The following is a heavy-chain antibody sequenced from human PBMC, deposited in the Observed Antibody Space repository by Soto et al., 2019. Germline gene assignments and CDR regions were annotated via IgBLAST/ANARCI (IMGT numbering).Heavy chain of an antibody. Sequence: QVQLVQSGAEVKKPGSSVKVSCKASGGTFSRYAISWVRQAPGQGLEWMGGIIPIFGTANYAQKFQGRVTITADESTSRAYMELSSLGSEDTAVYYCAREWGSGYSYGYVFDYWGQGTLVTVSS. J-gene: IGHJ4*02. CDR2: IIPIFGTA. D-gene: IGHD5-18*01. CDR1: GGTFSRYA. V-gene: IGHV1-69*12. CDR3: AREWGSGYSYGYVFDY.